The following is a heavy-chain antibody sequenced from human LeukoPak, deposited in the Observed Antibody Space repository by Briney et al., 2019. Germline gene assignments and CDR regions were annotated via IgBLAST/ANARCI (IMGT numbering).Heavy chain of an antibody. V-gene: IGHV3-30*02. J-gene: IGHJ4*02. CDR3: AKDDSYGRFDY. D-gene: IGHD5-18*01. CDR1: GFTFSTYA. CDR2: IWSDGSNK. Sequence: GGSLRLSCAASGFTFSTYAMNWVRQAPGKGLEWVALIWSDGSNKFYADSVKGRFTISRDNSKNTLYLQMNSLRAEDTAVYYCAKDDSYGRFDYWGQGTLVTVSS.